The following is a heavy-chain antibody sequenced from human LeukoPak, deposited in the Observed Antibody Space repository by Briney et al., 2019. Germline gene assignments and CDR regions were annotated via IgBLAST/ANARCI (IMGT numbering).Heavy chain of an antibody. J-gene: IGHJ4*02. CDR2: ISGSGVST. D-gene: IGHD6-13*01. CDR3: ARAAYSSSWRERYKYYFDY. CDR1: GFTFSSYG. Sequence: GGPLRLSCAASGFTFSSYGMSWVRQAPGKGLEWVSAISGSGVSTYYADSVKGRFTISRDNSKNTLYLQMNSLRAEDTAVYYCARAAYSSSWRERYKYYFDYWGQGTLVTVSS. V-gene: IGHV3-23*01.